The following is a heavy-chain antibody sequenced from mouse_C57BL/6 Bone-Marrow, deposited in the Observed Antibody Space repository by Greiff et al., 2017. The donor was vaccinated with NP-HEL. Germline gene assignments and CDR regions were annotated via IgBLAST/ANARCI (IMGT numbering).Heavy chain of an antibody. CDR3: AREGNGDEDWYFDV. CDR1: GYTFTSYW. J-gene: IGHJ1*03. Sequence: QLPGAELVMPGASVKLSCKASGYTFTSYWMHWVKQRPGQGLEWIGEIDPSDSYTNYNQKFKGKSTLTVDKSSSTAYMQLSSLTSEDSAVYYCAREGNGDEDWYFDVWGTGTTVTVSS. V-gene: IGHV1-69*01. CDR2: IDPSDSYT. D-gene: IGHD4-1*01.